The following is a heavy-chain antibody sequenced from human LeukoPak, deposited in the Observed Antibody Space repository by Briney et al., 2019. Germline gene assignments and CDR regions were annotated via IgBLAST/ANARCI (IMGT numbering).Heavy chain of an antibody. CDR2: IYYSGST. J-gene: IGHJ4*02. CDR3: ARVNYYDSSVFEVPXAAFDY. V-gene: IGHV4-59*01. Sequence: TSETLSLTCTVSGGSISSYYWSWIRQPPGKGLEWIGYIYYSGSTNYNPSLKSRVTISVDTSKNQFSLKLSSVTAADTAVYYCARVNYYDSSVFEVPXAAFDYWGQGTLVTVSS. D-gene: IGHD3-22*01. CDR1: GGSISSYY.